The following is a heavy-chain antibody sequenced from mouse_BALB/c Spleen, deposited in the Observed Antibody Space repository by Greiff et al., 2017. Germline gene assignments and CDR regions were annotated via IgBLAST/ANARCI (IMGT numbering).Heavy chain of an antibody. CDR1: GFTFSSYT. CDR2: ISNGGGST. J-gene: IGHJ1*01. V-gene: IGHV5-12-2*01. CDR3: ARQGYGSSFTYWYFGV. D-gene: IGHD1-1*01. Sequence: EVQGVESGGGLVQPGGSLKLSCAASGFTFSSYTMSWVRQTPEKRLEWVAYISNGGGSTYYPDTVKGRFTISRDNAKNTLYLQMSSLKSEDTAMYYCARQGYGSSFTYWYFGVWGAGTTVTVSS.